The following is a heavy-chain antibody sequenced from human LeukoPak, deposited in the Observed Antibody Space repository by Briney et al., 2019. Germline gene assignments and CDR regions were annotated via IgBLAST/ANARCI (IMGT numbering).Heavy chain of an antibody. J-gene: IGHJ6*02. CDR1: GYTLTELS. Sequence: ASVKVSCKVSGYTLTELSMHWVRQAPGKGLEWMGGFDPEDGETIYAQKFQGRVTMTEDTSTDTAYMELSSLRSEDTAVYYCARGWVEMATISNLYGMDVWGQGTTVTVSS. V-gene: IGHV1-24*01. CDR2: FDPEDGET. CDR3: ARGWVEMATISNLYGMDV. D-gene: IGHD5-24*01.